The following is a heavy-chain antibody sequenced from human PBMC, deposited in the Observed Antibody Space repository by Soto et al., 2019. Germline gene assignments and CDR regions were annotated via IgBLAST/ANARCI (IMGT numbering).Heavy chain of an antibody. CDR2: MSHSGGT. J-gene: IGHJ3*02. CDR3: ARVERGTATTVVDAFDI. CDR1: GGFVSSGSYY. V-gene: IGHV4-34*01. Sequence: QVQLQQWGAGLLKPSETLSLTCAVYGGFVSSGSYYWSWIRQPPGKGLEWIGEMSHSGGTHFNPSLKSRVTISVDTSKNKFSLKISSVTAAYTALYYCARVERGTATTVVDAFDIWGPGTMVTVSS. D-gene: IGHD1-1*01.